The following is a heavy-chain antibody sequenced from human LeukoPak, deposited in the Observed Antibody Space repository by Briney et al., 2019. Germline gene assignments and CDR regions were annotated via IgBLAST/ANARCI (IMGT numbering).Heavy chain of an antibody. D-gene: IGHD6-13*01. V-gene: IGHV3-30-3*01. Sequence: GGSLRLSCAASGFTFSSYAMHWVRQAPGKGLEWVAVISYDGSNKYYADSVKGRFTISRDNSKNTLYLQMNSLRAEDTAVYYCARSYIRYSSSWYLDYYYYGMDVWGQGTTVTVSS. CDR1: GFTFSSYA. CDR3: ARSYIRYSSSWYLDYYYYGMDV. J-gene: IGHJ6*02. CDR2: ISYDGSNK.